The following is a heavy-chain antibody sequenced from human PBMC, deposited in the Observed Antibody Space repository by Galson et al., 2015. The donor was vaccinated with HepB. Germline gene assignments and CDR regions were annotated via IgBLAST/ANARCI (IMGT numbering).Heavy chain of an antibody. CDR1: GFNFGTYW. V-gene: IGHV3-7*01. CDR3: ARDGRGSIPFDY. CDR2: IKQDASEK. D-gene: IGHD3-10*01. Sequence: SLRLSCAASGFNFGTYWMTWVRQAPGKGLEWVANIKQDASEKFYVDSVKGRFTISRDNAKNSLYLQMNSLRDEDTAVYYCARDGRGSIPFDYWGQGALVSVSS. J-gene: IGHJ4*02.